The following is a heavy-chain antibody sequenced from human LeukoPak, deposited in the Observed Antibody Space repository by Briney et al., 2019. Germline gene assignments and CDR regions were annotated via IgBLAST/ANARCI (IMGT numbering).Heavy chain of an antibody. CDR1: GYTFTPYF. J-gene: IGHJ4*02. Sequence: GASVKVSCKASGYTFTPYFIHWVRQAPGQGLGWMGIINPTGGSTTYAQKFQGRVTVTRDMSTSTVYMELSNLTSEDTAVYYCARDRVIVGGTATYNFDHWGQGTLVTVSS. V-gene: IGHV1-46*01. CDR2: INPTGGST. CDR3: ARDRVIVGGTATYNFDH. D-gene: IGHD1-14*01.